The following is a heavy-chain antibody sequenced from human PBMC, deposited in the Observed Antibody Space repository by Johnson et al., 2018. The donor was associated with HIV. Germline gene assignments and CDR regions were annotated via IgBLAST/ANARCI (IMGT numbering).Heavy chain of an antibody. V-gene: IGHV3-30*02. J-gene: IGHJ3*01. D-gene: IGHD1-26*01. CDR2: IRYDGSNK. Sequence: QVQLVESGGGVVQPGGSLRLSCAASEFTFSTYGMHWVRQAPGKGLEWVALIRYDGSNKYYADSVKGRFIISRDNSKNTLYLQMNSLRPDDTAVYFCAKDRSMDDAFDVWGQGTMVTVSS. CDR1: EFTFSTYG. CDR3: AKDRSMDDAFDV.